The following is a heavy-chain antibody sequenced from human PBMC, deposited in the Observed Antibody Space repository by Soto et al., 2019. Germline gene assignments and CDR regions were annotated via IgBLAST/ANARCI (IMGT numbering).Heavy chain of an antibody. CDR2: IYHNGIT. D-gene: IGHD3-16*01. V-gene: IGHV4-30-4*01. J-gene: IGHJ4*02. CDR3: APLPADDSIREGGNFDC. Sequence: QVQLQESGPGLVKPSQTLSLTCTVSGGSISSGDYYWSWMRQTPGKGLEWIGYIYHNGITDYNPSLKSRVTISQDTSKTQFSLKVTSVSASDTAVYYCAPLPADDSIREGGNFDCWGQGTLVTVSS. CDR1: GGSISSGDYY.